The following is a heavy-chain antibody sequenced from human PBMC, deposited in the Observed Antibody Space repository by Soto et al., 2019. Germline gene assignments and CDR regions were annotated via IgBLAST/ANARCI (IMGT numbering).Heavy chain of an antibody. Sequence: QVQLVESGGGLVEPGGSLRLSCAASGFSVGDNDMTWIRQAPGKGLEWLSYSSSSGGYTNYADSVKGRFTISRDNAKNSLYLQMDSLRAEDTAVYFCARSSGRRHVFTFDYGLDVWAQGTTVTVSS. V-gene: IGHV3-11*06. CDR3: ARSSGRRHVFTFDYGLDV. J-gene: IGHJ6*02. CDR2: SSSSGGYT. CDR1: GFSVGDND. D-gene: IGHD3-16*01.